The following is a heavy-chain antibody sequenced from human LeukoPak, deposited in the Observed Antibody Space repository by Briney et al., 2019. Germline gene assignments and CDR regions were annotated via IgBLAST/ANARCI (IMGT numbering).Heavy chain of an antibody. J-gene: IGHJ3*01. CDR3: ARQSSATIVSAFAF. CDR1: GFTFNTFD. CDR2: IWYDGSNK. D-gene: IGHD2-15*01. Sequence: ARSLRLSCAASGFTFNTFDMHWVRQAPGKGLEWVAVIWYDGSNKYYADSVKGRFTISRDNSKNTLYLQMNSLRADDTAVYYCARQSSATIVSAFAFWGQGTMVTVSS. V-gene: IGHV3-33*01.